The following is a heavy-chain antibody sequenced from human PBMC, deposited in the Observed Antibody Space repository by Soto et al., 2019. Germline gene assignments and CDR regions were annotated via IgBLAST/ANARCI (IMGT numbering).Heavy chain of an antibody. D-gene: IGHD6-13*01. Sequence: QVQLQESGPGLVKPSETLSLTCTVSGGSISSYYWSWIRQSPGEGLEYIGYIYYSGSANHNPSLKSRFTISIDTSKNQFSLKLSSVTAADTAVYYCARRVGATAGYFDYWGQGTLVTVSS. CDR2: IYYSGSA. J-gene: IGHJ4*02. CDR3: ARRVGATAGYFDY. CDR1: GGSISSYY. V-gene: IGHV4-59*08.